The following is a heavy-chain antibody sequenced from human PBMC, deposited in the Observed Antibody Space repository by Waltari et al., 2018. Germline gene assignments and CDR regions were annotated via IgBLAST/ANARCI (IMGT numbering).Heavy chain of an antibody. V-gene: IGHV1-69*08. D-gene: IGHD6-19*01. CDR2: IIPIFGTA. Sequence: QVQLVQSGAEVKKPGSSVKVSCKASGGTFSSYAISWVRQAPGQGLEWMGRIIPIFGTANYAQKFQGRVTITADKSTSTAYMELSSLRSEDTAVYYCASGRQWLVPPYYYYYGMDVWGQGTTVTVSS. CDR3: ASGRQWLVPPYYYYYGMDV. J-gene: IGHJ6*02. CDR1: GGTFSSYA.